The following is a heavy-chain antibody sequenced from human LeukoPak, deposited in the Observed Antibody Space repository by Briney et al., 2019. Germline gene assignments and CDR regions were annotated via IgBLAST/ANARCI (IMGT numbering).Heavy chain of an antibody. D-gene: IGHD3-3*01. V-gene: IGHV3-30*02. CDR1: GFTFSSYG. CDR2: IRYDGSNK. CDR3: ARGEKPLLRFLEWPSPSNWFDP. J-gene: IGHJ5*02. Sequence: GGSLRLSCVASGFTFSSYGMHWVRQAPGKGLEWVSFIRYDGSNKYYADSVKGRLTISRDNSKNTLYLQMNSLRAEDTAVYYCARGEKPLLRFLEWPSPSNWFDPWGQGTLVTVSS.